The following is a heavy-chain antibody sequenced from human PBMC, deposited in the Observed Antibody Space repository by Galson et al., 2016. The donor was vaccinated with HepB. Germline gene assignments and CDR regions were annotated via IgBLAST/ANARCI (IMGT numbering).Heavy chain of an antibody. D-gene: IGHD2-2*01. CDR3: AKDGRIYCSSASCHDHFHY. V-gene: IGHV3-30*18. Sequence: PGKGLEWVAFISYDGSNKKYADSVKGRFTISRDNSKKTLYLQMNSLRAEDTAVYYCAKDGRIYCSSASCHDHFHYWGQGTLVTVSS. J-gene: IGHJ4*02. CDR2: ISYDGSNK.